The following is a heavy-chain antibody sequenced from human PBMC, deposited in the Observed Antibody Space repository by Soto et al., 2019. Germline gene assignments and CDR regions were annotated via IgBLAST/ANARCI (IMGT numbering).Heavy chain of an antibody. CDR2: VSYDGDTT. J-gene: IGHJ4*02. V-gene: IGHV3-30-3*01. Sequence: GGSLRLSCAASGFTFSSYAMHWVRQAPGKGLEWVAIVSYDGDTTYYADSVKGRLTISKDISKNMLYLQMNSLRDEDTAVYYCARDSATNYFDYWGQGTLVTVSS. D-gene: IGHD6-25*01. CDR3: ARDSATNYFDY. CDR1: GFTFSSYA.